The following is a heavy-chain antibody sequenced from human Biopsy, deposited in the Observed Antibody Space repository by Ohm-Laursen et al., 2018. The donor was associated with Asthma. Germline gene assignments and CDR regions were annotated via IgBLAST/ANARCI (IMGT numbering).Heavy chain of an antibody. Sequence: ASVKASCKTSGDSFSNYAISWVRQAPGQGLEWMGGIIPVLGTPDHAQMFEGRVTITADESTSTAYMELSSLSSEDTAVYYCARGYSGSDRIVYYYSGLEVWGQGTTVTVSS. CDR1: GDSFSNYA. CDR3: ARGYSGSDRIVYYYSGLEV. D-gene: IGHD5-12*01. J-gene: IGHJ6*02. V-gene: IGHV1-69*13. CDR2: IIPVLGTP.